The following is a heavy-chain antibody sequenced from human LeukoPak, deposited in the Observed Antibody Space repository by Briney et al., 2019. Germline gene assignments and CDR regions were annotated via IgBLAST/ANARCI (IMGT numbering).Heavy chain of an antibody. V-gene: IGHV3-23*01. Sequence: GGSLRLSCAASRFTFSSYVMSWVRQAPGKGLEWVSAISGGGGSTYYADSVKGRFTISRDNSKNTLYLQMNSLRAEDTAVYYCAKERYYYGSGTNFDYWGQGTLVTVSS. D-gene: IGHD3-10*01. CDR3: AKERYYYGSGTNFDY. J-gene: IGHJ4*02. CDR2: ISGGGGST. CDR1: RFTFSSYV.